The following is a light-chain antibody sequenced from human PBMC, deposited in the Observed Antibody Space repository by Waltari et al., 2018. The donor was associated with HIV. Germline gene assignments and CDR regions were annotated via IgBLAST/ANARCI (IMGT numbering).Light chain of an antibody. J-gene: IGLJ3*02. CDR2: DTN. V-gene: IGLV1-51*01. Sequence: QSVLTQPPSVSAAPGQKVTISCSVSSTFGNAFVSWYQHLPGSAPKLLIYDTNKRPSGISDRFSGSKSGTSATLGITGLQTGDEADYYCGTWDASLSVGVFGGGTKLTVL. CDR3: GTWDASLSVGV. CDR1: SSTFGNAF.